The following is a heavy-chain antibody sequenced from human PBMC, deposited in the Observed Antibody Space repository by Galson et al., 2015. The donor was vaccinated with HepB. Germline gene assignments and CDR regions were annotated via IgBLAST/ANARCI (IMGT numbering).Heavy chain of an antibody. D-gene: IGHD5-18*01. CDR2: TYYRSKWYN. J-gene: IGHJ6*02. Sequence: CAISGDSVSSNSAAWNWIRQSPSRGLEWLGRTYYRSKWYNDYAVSVKSRITINPDTSKNQFSLQLNSVTPEDTAVYHCAREGLDTAMVWSYYYGMDVWGQGTTVTVSS. CDR3: AREGLDTAMVWSYYYGMDV. V-gene: IGHV6-1*01. CDR1: GDSVSSNSAA.